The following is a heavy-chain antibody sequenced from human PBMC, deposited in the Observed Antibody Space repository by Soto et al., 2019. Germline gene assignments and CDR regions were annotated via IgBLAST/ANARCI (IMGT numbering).Heavy chain of an antibody. J-gene: IGHJ4*02. CDR1: GFTFSNYG. D-gene: IGHD5-12*01. Sequence: QVQLVESGGGVVQPGRSLRLSCAASGFTFSNYGIHWVRQAPGKGLEWVAVISYGGSDKNYADSVKGRFTISRDNSKNTRYLQMNSLRAEDTAVYYCAKDQLEMATLTLGYWGQGTLVTVSS. CDR2: ISYGGSDK. V-gene: IGHV3-30*18. CDR3: AKDQLEMATLTLGY.